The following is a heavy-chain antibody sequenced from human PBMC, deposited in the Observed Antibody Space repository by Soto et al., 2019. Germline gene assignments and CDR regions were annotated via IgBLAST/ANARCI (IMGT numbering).Heavy chain of an antibody. D-gene: IGHD3-22*01. V-gene: IGHV4-39*01. J-gene: IGHJ4*02. Sequence: PSETLSLTCTVSGGSISSSSYYWGWIRQPPGKGLEWIGSIYYSGSTYYNPSLKSRVTISVDTSKNQFSLKLSSVTAADTAVYYCARGAYYYDSSGYYSLSPFDYWGQGTLVTVSS. CDR3: ARGAYYYDSSGYYSLSPFDY. CDR2: IYYSGST. CDR1: GGSISSSSYY.